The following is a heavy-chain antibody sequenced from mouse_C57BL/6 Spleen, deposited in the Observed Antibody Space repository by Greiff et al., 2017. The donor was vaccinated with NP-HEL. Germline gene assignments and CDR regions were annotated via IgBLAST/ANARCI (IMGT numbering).Heavy chain of an antibody. CDR2: IRLKSDNYAT. D-gene: IGHD1-1*01. CDR3: TAEGYYGSNWYFDV. CDR1: GFTFSNYW. V-gene: IGHV6-3*01. J-gene: IGHJ1*03. Sequence: EVKVEESGGGLVQPGGSMKLSCVASGFTFSNYWMNWVRQSPETGLEWVAQIRLKSDNYATHYAESVKGRFTISRDDSKSSVYLQMNNLRAEDTGIYYCTAEGYYGSNWYFDVWGTGTTVTVSS.